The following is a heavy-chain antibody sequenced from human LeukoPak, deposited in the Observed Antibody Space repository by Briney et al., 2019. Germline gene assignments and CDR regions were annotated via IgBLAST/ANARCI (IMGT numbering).Heavy chain of an antibody. CDR3: ALWSYYYYGLDV. CDR1: GFTFSAYA. J-gene: IGHJ6*02. D-gene: IGHD5-18*01. V-gene: IGHV3-72*01. CDR2: SRNKAKSHTT. Sequence: GGSLRLSCAASGFTFSAYAMRWVRQAPGKGLEWVGRSRNKAKSHTTEYAASVKGRFTISRDNSNNSVWLQMNSLKSEDTAVYYCALWSYYYYGLDVWGQGTTVTVSS.